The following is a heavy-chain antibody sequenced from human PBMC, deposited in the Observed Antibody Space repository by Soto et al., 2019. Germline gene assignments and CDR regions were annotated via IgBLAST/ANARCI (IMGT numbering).Heavy chain of an antibody. J-gene: IGHJ6*02. CDR1: GFTFSSYW. V-gene: IGHV3-74*01. CDR2: INSDGSST. D-gene: IGHD3-3*01. Sequence: SLRLSCAASGFTFSSYWMHWVRQAPGKGLVWVSRINSDGSSTSYADSVKGRFTISRDNAKNTLYLQMNSLRAEDTAVYYCARDEPLVTIFGVVITYGMDVWGQGTTVTVSS. CDR3: ARDEPLVTIFGVVITYGMDV.